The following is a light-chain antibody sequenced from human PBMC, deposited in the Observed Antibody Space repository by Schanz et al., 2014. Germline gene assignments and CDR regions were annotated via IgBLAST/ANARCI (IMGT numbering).Light chain of an antibody. V-gene: IGKV3-20*01. CDR2: GAS. J-gene: IGKJ1*01. Sequence: EIVLTQSPGTLSLSPGERATLSCRASQSVSSSYLAWYQQKPGQAPRLLIYGASSRATGIPARFSGSGSGTDFTLTISSLEPEDFAVYYCQQYNNWPLTFGQGTKVEIK. CDR1: QSVSSSY. CDR3: QQYNNWPLT.